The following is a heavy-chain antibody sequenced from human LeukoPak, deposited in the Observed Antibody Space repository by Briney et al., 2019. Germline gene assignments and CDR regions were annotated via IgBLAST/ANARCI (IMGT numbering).Heavy chain of an antibody. Sequence: GGSLRLSCAASGFTFSSYEMNWVRQAPGKGLEWVSYISSSGSTIYYADSVKGRFTISRDNAKNSLYLQMNSLRAEDTAVYYCARDNDSSSWFEPGWFDPWGQGTLVTVSS. CDR3: ARDNDSSSWFEPGWFDP. CDR1: GFTFSSYE. CDR2: ISSSGSTI. V-gene: IGHV3-48*03. J-gene: IGHJ5*02. D-gene: IGHD6-13*01.